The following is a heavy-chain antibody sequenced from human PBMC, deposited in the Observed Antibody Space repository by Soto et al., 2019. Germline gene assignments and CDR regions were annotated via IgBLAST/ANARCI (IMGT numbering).Heavy chain of an antibody. V-gene: IGHV4-39*01. CDR3: ARHRVTEGGFDY. D-gene: IGHD3-10*01. CDR2: IYYSGST. Sequence: SETLSLICTVSGGSISSSSYYWGWIRQPPGKGLEWIGGIYYSGSTYYNPSLKSRVTISVDTSKNQFSLKLSSVTAADTAVYYCARHRVTEGGFDYWGQGTLVTVSS. CDR1: GGSISSSSYY. J-gene: IGHJ4*02.